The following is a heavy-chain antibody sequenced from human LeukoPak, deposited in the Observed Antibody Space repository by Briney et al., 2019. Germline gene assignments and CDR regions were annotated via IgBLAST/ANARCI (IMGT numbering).Heavy chain of an antibody. V-gene: IGHV1-3*01. J-gene: IGHJ5*01. CDR3: ARDGIAAVNWFDS. CDR1: GYTFTSYA. Sequence: ASVKVSCKASGYTFTSYAMHWVRQAPGQRLEWMGWINAGNGNTKYSQKFQGRVTITRDTSASTAYMELSSLRSEDTAVYYCARDGIAAVNWFDSWGQGTLVTVSS. CDR2: INAGNGNT. D-gene: IGHD6-25*01.